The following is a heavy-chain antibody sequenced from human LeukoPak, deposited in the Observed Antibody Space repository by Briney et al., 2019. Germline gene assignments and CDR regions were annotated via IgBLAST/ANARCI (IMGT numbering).Heavy chain of an antibody. V-gene: IGHV4-34*01. CDR3: ARGRGGYCSSTSCSYFDY. J-gene: IGHJ4*02. D-gene: IGHD2-2*01. CDR2: INHSGST. CDR1: GGSFSGYY. Sequence: SETLSPTCAVYGGSFSGYYWSWIRQPPGKGLEWIGEINHSGSTNYNPSLKSRVTISVDTSKNQFSLKLSSVTAADTAVYYCARGRGGYCSSTSCSYFDYWGQGTLVTVSS.